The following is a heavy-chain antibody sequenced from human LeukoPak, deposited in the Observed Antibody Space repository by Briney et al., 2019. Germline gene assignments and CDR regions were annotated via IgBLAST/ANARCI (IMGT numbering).Heavy chain of an antibody. CDR1: GGSISSYY. J-gene: IGHJ4*02. V-gene: IGHV4-59*08. CDR3: ARASTYYDSSGYRQPPKYYFDY. Sequence: SETLSLTCTVSGGSISSYYWSWIRQPPGKGLEWIGYIYYSGSTNYNPSLKSRVTISVDTSKNQFSLKLSSVTAADTAVYYCARASTYYDSSGYRQPPKYYFDYWGQGTLVTVSS. D-gene: IGHD3-22*01. CDR2: IYYSGST.